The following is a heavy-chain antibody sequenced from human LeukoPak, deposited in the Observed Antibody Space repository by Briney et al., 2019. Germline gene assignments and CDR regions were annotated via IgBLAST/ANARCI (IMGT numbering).Heavy chain of an antibody. CDR3: ARDYGGTGYFDY. D-gene: IGHD3/OR15-3a*01. CDR1: GGSISSYY. CDR2: IYYSGST. J-gene: IGHJ4*02. Sequence: SETLSLTCTVSGGSISSYYWSWIRQPPGKGLEWIGYIYYSGSTNYNPSLKSRVTISVDASKNQFSLKLSSVTAADTAVYYCARDYGGTGYFDYWGQGTLVTVSS. V-gene: IGHV4-59*12.